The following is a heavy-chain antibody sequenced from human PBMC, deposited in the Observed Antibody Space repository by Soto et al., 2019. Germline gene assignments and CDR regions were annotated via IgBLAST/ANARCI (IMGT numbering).Heavy chain of an antibody. J-gene: IGHJ4*02. D-gene: IGHD2-2*01. Sequence: SVKVSCKASGGTFSSYAISWVRQAPGQGLEWMGGIIPIFGTANYAQKFQGRVTITADESTSTAYMELSSLRSEDTAVYYCANDIIVIPGAKGLDYWGQGALVTVSS. CDR2: IIPIFGTA. CDR3: ANDIIVIPGAKGLDY. CDR1: GGTFSSYA. V-gene: IGHV1-69*13.